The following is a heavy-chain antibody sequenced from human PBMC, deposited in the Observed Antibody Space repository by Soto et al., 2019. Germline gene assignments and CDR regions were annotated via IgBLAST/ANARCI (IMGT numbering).Heavy chain of an antibody. J-gene: IGHJ3*02. D-gene: IGHD5-18*01. CDR3: ARAFIRGYSYGLDAFDI. CDR2: IYYSGST. Sequence: PSETLSLTCTVSGGSISSGGYYWSWIRQHPGKGLEWIGYIYYSGSTYYNPSLKSRVTISVDTSKNQFSLKLSSVTAADTAVYYCARAFIRGYSYGLDAFDIWGQGTMVTVSS. V-gene: IGHV4-31*03. CDR1: GGSISSGGYY.